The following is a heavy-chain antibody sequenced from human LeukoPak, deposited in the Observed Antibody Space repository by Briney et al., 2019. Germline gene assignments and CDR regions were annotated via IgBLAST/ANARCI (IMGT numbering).Heavy chain of an antibody. J-gene: IGHJ5*02. V-gene: IGHV1-2*02. CDR2: INPNSGGT. CDR3: ARGALTPLGWLRRSPYYDYVWGSYRPLSWFDP. Sequence: ASVKVSCKASGYTFTSYGISWVRQAPGQGLEWMGWINPNSGGTNYAQKFQGRVTMTRDTSISTAYMELSRLRSDDTAVYYCARGALTPLGWLRRSPYYDYVWGSYRPLSWFDPWGQGTLVTVSS. D-gene: IGHD3-16*02. CDR1: GYTFTSYG.